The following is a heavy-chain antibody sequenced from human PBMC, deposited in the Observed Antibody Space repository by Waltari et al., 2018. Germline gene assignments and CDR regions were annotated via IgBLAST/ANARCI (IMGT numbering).Heavy chain of an antibody. V-gene: IGHV4-59*01. J-gene: IGHJ3*02. Sequence: QVQLQESGPGLVKPSETLSLTCTVSGGSISSYYWSWIRQPPGKGLEWIGYIYYSGNTNYNPSLKSRVTISVDTSKNQFSLKLSSVTAADTAVYYCARRSGEQWLVGDDAFDIWGQGTMVTVSS. CDR3: ARRSGEQWLVGDDAFDI. D-gene: IGHD6-19*01. CDR1: GGSISSYY. CDR2: IYYSGNT.